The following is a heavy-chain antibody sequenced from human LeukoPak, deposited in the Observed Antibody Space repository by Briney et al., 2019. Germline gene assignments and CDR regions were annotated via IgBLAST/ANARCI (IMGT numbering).Heavy chain of an antibody. CDR1: GFTFDNYA. J-gene: IGHJ4*02. D-gene: IGHD6-13*01. Sequence: GGSLRLCCPVSGFTFDNYAMHWVRQAPGKGLGWVGSISWNNITVDYANSVKGRFTISRDNPKNSLYLPLNSLRAEDTAVYYCAKDSSGGVASAGILDFWGPGTLVTVSP. V-gene: IGHV3-9*01. CDR2: ISWNNITV. CDR3: AKDSSGGVASAGILDF.